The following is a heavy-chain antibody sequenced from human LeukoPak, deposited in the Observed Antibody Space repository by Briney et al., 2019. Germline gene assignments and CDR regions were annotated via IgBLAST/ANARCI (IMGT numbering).Heavy chain of an antibody. Sequence: GGSLRLSCSASGFTFSSYAIHWVRQAPGKGLEYVSVISTNGEYTYYADSVKGRFTISRDNSKNTLYLQMSSLRPEDTAVYYCVEGDWSSSRGDHWGQGTLVTVSS. CDR3: VEGDWSSSRGDH. V-gene: IGHV3-64D*06. J-gene: IGHJ4*02. D-gene: IGHD2-2*01. CDR2: ISTNGEYT. CDR1: GFTFSSYA.